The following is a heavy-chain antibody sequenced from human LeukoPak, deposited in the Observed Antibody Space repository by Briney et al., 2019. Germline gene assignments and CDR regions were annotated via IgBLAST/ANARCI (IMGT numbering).Heavy chain of an antibody. CDR1: GGSISSGSYY. Sequence: SQTLSLTCTVSGGSISSGSYYWSWLRQPAGKGLEWIGRIYTSGSTNYNPSLKSRVTMSVDTSKNQFSLKLSSVTAADTAVYYCARDGGSSSWYERWFDPWGQGTPVTVSS. V-gene: IGHV4-61*02. CDR2: IYTSGST. D-gene: IGHD6-13*01. CDR3: ARDGGSSSWYERWFDP. J-gene: IGHJ5*02.